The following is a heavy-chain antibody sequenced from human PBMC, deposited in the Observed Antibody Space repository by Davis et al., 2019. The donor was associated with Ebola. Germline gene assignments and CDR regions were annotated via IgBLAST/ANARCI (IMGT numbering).Heavy chain of an antibody. J-gene: IGHJ4*02. CDR3: AKDLFGNHGYNLY. Sequence: PGGSLRLSCAASGFTFSSYGMHWVRQAPGKGLEWVAVISYDGSNKYYADSVKGRFTISRDNSKNTLYLQMNSLRAEDTAVYYCAKDLFGNHGYNLYWGQGTLVTVSS. CDR2: ISYDGSNK. D-gene: IGHD5-24*01. V-gene: IGHV3-30*18. CDR1: GFTFSSYG.